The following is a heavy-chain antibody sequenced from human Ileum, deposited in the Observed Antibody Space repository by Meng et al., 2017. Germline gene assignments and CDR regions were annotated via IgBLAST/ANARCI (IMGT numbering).Heavy chain of an antibody. J-gene: IGHJ4*02. CDR1: SGSFTNNNYY. CDR2: IYYGGST. CDR3: ARRAHYGDPPR. V-gene: IGHV4-39*01. D-gene: IGHD4-17*01. Sequence: QLRLQESGPGLVKPSETLSLTCSVSSGSFTNNNYYWVWIRRPPGKGLEWIGSIYYGGSTYYNPSLKSQVTISVDTSTNQFSLKLISVTAADTAVYYCARRAHYGDPPRWGQGTLVTVSS.